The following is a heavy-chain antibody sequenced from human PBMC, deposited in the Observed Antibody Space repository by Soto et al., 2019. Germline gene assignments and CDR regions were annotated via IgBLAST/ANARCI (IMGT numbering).Heavy chain of an antibody. V-gene: IGHV4-39*01. CDR3: AKGGVEYGSDTYFDS. Sequence: SETLSLTCTVSGGSISSGGYYWGWLRQPPGKGLEWIGSIFSGGNTYYNPSLKSRVTISVDTSKNQVSLKLSSVTAADTAVFYCAKGGVEYGSDTYFDSWGQGTLVTVSS. J-gene: IGHJ4*02. D-gene: IGHD3-10*01. CDR1: GGSISSGGYY. CDR2: IFSGGNT.